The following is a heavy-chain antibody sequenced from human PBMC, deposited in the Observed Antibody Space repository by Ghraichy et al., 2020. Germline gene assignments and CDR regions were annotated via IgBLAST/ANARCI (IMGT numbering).Heavy chain of an antibody. D-gene: IGHD2-2*01. J-gene: IGHJ4*02. V-gene: IGHV3-49*03. CDR2: IKSKAYGGTT. CDR1: GFTFGDYA. Sequence: GGSLRLSCTTSGFTFGDYAMSWFRQAPGKGLEWVGFIKSKAYGGTTEYAASVRGRFTISRDDSKSIAYLQMNSLKTEDTAVYYCTRHCPTCSFDCWGQGTLVTVSS. CDR3: TRHCPTCSFDC.